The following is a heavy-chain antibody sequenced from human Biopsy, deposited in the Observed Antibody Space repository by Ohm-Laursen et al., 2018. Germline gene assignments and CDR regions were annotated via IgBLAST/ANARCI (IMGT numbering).Heavy chain of an antibody. CDR2: INCKTGAT. J-gene: IGHJ4*02. V-gene: IGHV1-2*02. CDR1: SYTFTDYN. CDR3: ARDPLNGHKHFDY. Sequence: SVKVFCKASSYTFTDYNIHWIRQAPGQGLEWLGYINCKTGATDYAQKFQGTVTMTRDTSISTAYLELGSLRSADTAIYYCARDPLNGHKHFDYWGQGSLVTVSS. D-gene: IGHD2-8*01.